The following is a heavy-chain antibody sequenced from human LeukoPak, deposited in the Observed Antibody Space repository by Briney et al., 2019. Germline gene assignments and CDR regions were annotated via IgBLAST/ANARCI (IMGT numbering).Heavy chain of an antibody. CDR3: ARTTGRGYCISTSCRGDWFDP. CDR1: GGSISSNNW. V-gene: IGHV4-4*02. D-gene: IGHD2-2*01. J-gene: IGHJ5*02. Sequence: SGTLSLTCAVSGGSISSNNWWSWVRQPPGKGLEWIGEIYHSGSTNYNPSLKSRVTISVDKSKNQFSLKLSSVTAADTAVYYCARTTGRGYCISTSCRGDWFDPWGQGTLVTVSS. CDR2: IYHSGST.